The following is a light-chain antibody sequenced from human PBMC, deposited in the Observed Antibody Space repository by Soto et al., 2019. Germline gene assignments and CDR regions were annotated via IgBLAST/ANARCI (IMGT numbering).Light chain of an antibody. CDR2: GAS. J-gene: IGKJ4*01. Sequence: DIQMTQSPSSLAASFGARVTITCRASQTIYDSVTWFQRRPGKAPKVLIYGASTLQSGVPARFSGSGSGTEFTLTITNFQPEDCETYYCQQKFSHLLSFGGGTKVDIK. CDR1: QTIYDS. CDR3: QQKFSHLLS. V-gene: IGKV1-39*01.